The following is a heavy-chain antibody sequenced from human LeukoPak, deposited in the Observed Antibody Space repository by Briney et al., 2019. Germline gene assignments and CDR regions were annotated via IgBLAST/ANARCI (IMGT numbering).Heavy chain of an antibody. CDR1: GGSISSYY. CDR2: TYTSGST. Sequence: SETLSLTCTVSGGSISSYYWSWIRQPAGKGLEWIGRTYTSGSTNYNPSLKSRVTMSVDTSKNQFSLKLSSVTAADTAVYYCARFNWNYDQALWAFDIWGQGTMATVSS. J-gene: IGHJ3*02. V-gene: IGHV4-4*07. CDR3: ARFNWNYDQALWAFDI. D-gene: IGHD1-7*01.